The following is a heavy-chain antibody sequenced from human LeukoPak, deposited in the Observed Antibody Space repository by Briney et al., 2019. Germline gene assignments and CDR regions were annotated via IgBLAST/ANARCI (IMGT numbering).Heavy chain of an antibody. D-gene: IGHD6-13*01. V-gene: IGHV3-30*02. CDR3: AKDIKIAAAGWGYFDY. CDR2: IRYDGSNK. J-gene: IGHJ4*02. Sequence: GRSLRLSCAASGYTFSSYGMHWVRQAPGKGLEWVAFIRYDGSNKYYADSVKGRFTISRDNSKNTLYLQMNSLRAEDTAVYYCAKDIKIAAAGWGYFDYWGQGTLVTVSS. CDR1: GYTFSSYG.